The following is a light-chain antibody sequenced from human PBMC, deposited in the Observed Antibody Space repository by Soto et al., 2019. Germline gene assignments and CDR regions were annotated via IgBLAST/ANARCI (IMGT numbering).Light chain of an antibody. J-gene: IGLJ1*01. CDR3: GTWDGSLRAYG. V-gene: IGLV1-51*01. CDR2: DNS. Sequence: QSVLTQPPSVSAAPGQRVTISCSGSSSNIGNNFVSWYQQLPGTAPKLLIYDNSKRFSGIPDRFSGSKSGTSATLGITGLQTGDEADYFCGTWDGSLRAYGFGPGIKVTVL. CDR1: SSNIGNNF.